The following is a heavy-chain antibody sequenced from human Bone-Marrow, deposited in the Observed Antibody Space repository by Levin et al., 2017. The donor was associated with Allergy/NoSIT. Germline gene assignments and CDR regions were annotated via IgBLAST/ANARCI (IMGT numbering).Heavy chain of an antibody. CDR2: IFPGDSDT. J-gene: IGHJ4*02. Sequence: PGGSLRLSCQASGYSFTSYWFGWVRQRPGKGLEWMGLIFPGDSDTRVSPSFQGQIIMSVDKSISTAYLQWTSLKASDSAMYYCARRDSDGSNSFDYWGQGTLVIVSS. D-gene: IGHD4-23*01. V-gene: IGHV5-51*01. CDR3: ARRDSDGSNSFDY. CDR1: GYSFTSYW.